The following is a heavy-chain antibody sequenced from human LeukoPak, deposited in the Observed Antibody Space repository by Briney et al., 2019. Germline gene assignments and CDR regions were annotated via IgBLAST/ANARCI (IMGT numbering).Heavy chain of an antibody. CDR1: GYTVSSNY. CDR3: ASGKPDSSGILIPFGY. Sequence: GWSLRLSCGACGYTVSSNYMGGRRQPQGKGLEWLSIIYSSDSTYYSDSVRGRFTISRDNSKNTVYLQMSSLRPEDTAVYYCASGKPDSSGILIPFGYWGQGTVVTVSS. D-gene: IGHD3-22*01. J-gene: IGHJ4*02. CDR2: IYSSDST. V-gene: IGHV3-66*02.